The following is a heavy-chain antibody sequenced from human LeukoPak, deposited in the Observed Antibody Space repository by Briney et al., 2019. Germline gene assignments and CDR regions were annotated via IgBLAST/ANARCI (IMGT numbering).Heavy chain of an antibody. CDR2: ISAYNGNT. D-gene: IGHD2-15*01. V-gene: IGHV1-18*01. CDR3: ARDLYCSGGSCYEGHWFDP. CDR1: GYTFTSYG. Sequence: ASVKVSCRASGYTFTSYGISWVRQAPGQGLEWMGWISAYNGNTNYAQKLQGRVTMTTDTSTSTAYMELRSLRSDGTAVYYCARDLYCSGGSCYEGHWFDPWGQGTLVTVSS. J-gene: IGHJ5*02.